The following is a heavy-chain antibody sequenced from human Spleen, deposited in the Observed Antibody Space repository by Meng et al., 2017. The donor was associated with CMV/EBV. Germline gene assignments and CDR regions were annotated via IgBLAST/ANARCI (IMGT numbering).Heavy chain of an antibody. V-gene: IGHV3-48*03. Sequence: GGSLRLSCAASGFTFRSYEMNWVRQAPGKGLEWVSYISGSGGTIHYADSVKGRFTISRDSAKNSLHLQMNSLRVEDTAVYYCARDRGFSYEVREEGHWGQGTLVTVSS. J-gene: IGHJ4*02. D-gene: IGHD5-18*01. CDR1: GFTFRSYE. CDR2: ISGSGGTI. CDR3: ARDRGFSYEVREEGH.